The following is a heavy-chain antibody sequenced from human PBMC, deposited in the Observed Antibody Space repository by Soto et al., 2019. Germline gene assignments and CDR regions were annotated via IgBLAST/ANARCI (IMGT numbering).Heavy chain of an antibody. CDR2: IIPIFGTA. CDR3: ARARDYGDYVDY. Sequence: ASVKVSCKASGGTFSSYAISWVRQAPGQGLEWMGGIIPIFGTANYAQKFQGRVTITADESTSTAYMELSSLRSEDTAVSYCARARDYGDYVDYWGQGTLVTVSS. J-gene: IGHJ4*02. CDR1: GGTFSSYA. D-gene: IGHD4-17*01. V-gene: IGHV1-69*13.